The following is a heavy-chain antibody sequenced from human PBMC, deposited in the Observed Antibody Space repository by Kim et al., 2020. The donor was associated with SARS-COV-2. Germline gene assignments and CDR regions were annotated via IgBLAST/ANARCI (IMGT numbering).Heavy chain of an antibody. CDR3: ARGGGYCSGGSCYGY. V-gene: IGHV4-59*01. J-gene: IGHJ4*02. CDR2: IYYSGST. Sequence: SETLSLTCTVSGGSISSYYWSWIRQPPGKGLEWIGYIYYSGSTNYNPSLKSRVTISVDTSKNQFSLKLSSVTAADMAVYYCARGGGYCSGGSCYGYWGQGTLVTVSS. CDR1: GGSISSYY. D-gene: IGHD2-15*01.